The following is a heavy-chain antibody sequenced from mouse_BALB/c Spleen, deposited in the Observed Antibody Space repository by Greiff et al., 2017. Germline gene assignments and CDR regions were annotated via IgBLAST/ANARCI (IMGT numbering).Heavy chain of an antibody. CDR3: TRDRGGYDVGIYFDY. CDR2: ISSGGSYT. D-gene: IGHD2-2*01. Sequence: EVHLVESGGGLVKPGGSLKLSCAASGFTFSSYTMSWVRQTPEKRLEWVATISSGGSYTYYPDSVKGRFTISRDNAKNTLYLQMISLKSEDTAMYYCTRDRGGYDVGIYFDYWGQGTTLTVSS. J-gene: IGHJ2*01. CDR1: GFTFSSYT. V-gene: IGHV5-6-4*01.